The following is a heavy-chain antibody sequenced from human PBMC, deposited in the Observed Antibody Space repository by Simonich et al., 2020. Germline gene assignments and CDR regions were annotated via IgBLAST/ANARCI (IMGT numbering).Heavy chain of an antibody. CDR3: ARPLGIVWAFDI. CDR1: GGSFSGYY. Sequence: QVQLQQWGAGLLKPSETLSLTCAVYGGSFSGYYWSWIRQPPGKGLEWIGEINHSGSPHYNPSLKGRVTISVDTSKNQFSRKLSSVTAADTAVYYCARPLGIVWAFDIWGQGTMVTVSS. CDR2: INHSGSP. V-gene: IGHV4-34*01. J-gene: IGHJ3*02. D-gene: IGHD3-16*01.